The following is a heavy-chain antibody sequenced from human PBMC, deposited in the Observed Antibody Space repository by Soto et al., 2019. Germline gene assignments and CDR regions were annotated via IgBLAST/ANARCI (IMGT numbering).Heavy chain of an antibody. D-gene: IGHD3-22*01. J-gene: IGHJ4*02. CDR2: ISGSGANT. CDR1: GFTFSSYA. CDR3: AKTYYYDSSGYSYYFDY. Sequence: GSLRLSCAASGFTFSSYAMSWVRQAPGKGLEWVSVISGSGANTYYADSVKGRFTISRDNSKNTLYLQMNSLRAEDTAVYYCAKTYYYDSSGYSYYFDYWGQGTLVTVSS. V-gene: IGHV3-23*01.